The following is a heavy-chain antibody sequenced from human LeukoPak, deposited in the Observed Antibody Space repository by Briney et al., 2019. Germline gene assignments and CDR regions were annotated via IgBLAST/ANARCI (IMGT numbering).Heavy chain of an antibody. Sequence: SQTLPLTCTVSGGSISSGSYYWSWIRQPAGKGLEWIGRIYTSGSTNYNPSLKSRVTISVDTSKNQFSLKLSSVTAADTAVYYCARGLLEWELLYWGQGTLVTVSS. V-gene: IGHV4-61*02. CDR3: ARGLLEWELLY. CDR1: GGSISSGSYY. D-gene: IGHD1-26*01. J-gene: IGHJ4*02. CDR2: IYTSGST.